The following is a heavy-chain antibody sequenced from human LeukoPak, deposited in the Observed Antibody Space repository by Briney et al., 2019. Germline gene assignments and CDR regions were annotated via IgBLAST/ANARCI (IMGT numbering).Heavy chain of an antibody. J-gene: IGHJ5*02. CDR3: TRQRVDGWYDK. D-gene: IGHD2-15*01. CDR1: GVSVSSNRTA. V-gene: IGHV6-1*01. Sequence: SQTLSLTCAMSGVSVSSNRTAWNWIRPSPSRGLEWRWRTYNRSRSNNEYAASVKSRTTNNPDTSKNPSSRRLHSVTPEDTAMYECTRQRVDGWYDKWGQRRQVTVSS. CDR2: TYNRSRSNN.